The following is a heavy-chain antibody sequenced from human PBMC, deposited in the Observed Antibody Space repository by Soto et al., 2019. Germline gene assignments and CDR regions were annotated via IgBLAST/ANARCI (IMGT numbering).Heavy chain of an antibody. V-gene: IGHV4-34*01. D-gene: IGHD6-13*01. CDR1: GGSFSGYH. CDR3: ARVWAYSTRSYKFDY. CDR2: INHSGST. Sequence: SETLSLTCAVYGGSFSGYHWSWIRQPPGKGLEWIGEINHSGSTRYNPSLKSRVTISVDTSNNQFSLKLSSVTAADTAVYYCARVWAYSTRSYKFDYWGQGALVTVYS. J-gene: IGHJ4*02.